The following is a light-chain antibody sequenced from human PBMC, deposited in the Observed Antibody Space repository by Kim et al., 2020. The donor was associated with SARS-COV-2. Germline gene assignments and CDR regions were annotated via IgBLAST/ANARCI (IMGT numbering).Light chain of an antibody. CDR2: DVS. V-gene: IGLV2-14*01. J-gene: IGLJ3*02. CDR3: SSYTSSSTWV. Sequence: QSVLTQPASVSGSPGQSITISCTGTSSDVGGYNYVSWYQQHPGKAPKLMIYDVSKRPSGVSNRFSGSKSGNTASLTISGLQAEDEADYYCSSYTSSSTWVFGGVTQLTVL. CDR1: SSDVGGYNY.